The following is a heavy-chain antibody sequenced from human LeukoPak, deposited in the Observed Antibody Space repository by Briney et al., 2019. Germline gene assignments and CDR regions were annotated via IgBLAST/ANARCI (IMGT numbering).Heavy chain of an antibody. V-gene: IGHV5-51*01. CDR2: IYPGDSDT. CDR1: GYSFTSYW. D-gene: IGHD3-9*01. J-gene: IGHJ4*02. CDR3: ARFLSGFTIGPFPRRYGFDY. Sequence: GESLKISCKGSGYSFTSYWIGWVRQMPGKGLEWMGIIYPGDSDTRYSPSFQGQVTISADKSISTAYLQWSSLKASDTAMYYCARFLSGFTIGPFPRRYGFDYWGQGTLVTVSS.